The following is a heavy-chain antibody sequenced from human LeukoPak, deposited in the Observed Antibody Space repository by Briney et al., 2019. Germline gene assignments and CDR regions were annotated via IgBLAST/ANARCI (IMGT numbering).Heavy chain of an antibody. J-gene: IGHJ4*02. V-gene: IGHV4-31*03. CDR2: IYYSGNT. CDR3: ARVRQTTSVGVYYFDY. D-gene: IGHD1-7*01. CDR1: GGSISSGGYY. Sequence: PSQTLSLTCTVSGGSISSGGYYWSWIRQHPGKGLEWIGYIYYSGNTYYNPSLKSRVTISVDTSKNQFSLKLSSVTAADTAVYYCARVRQTTSVGVYYFDYWGQGTLVTVSS.